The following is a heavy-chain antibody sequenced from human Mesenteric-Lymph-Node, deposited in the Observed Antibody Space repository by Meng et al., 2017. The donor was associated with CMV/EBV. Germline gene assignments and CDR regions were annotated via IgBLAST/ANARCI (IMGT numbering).Heavy chain of an antibody. CDR3: ARGGYYYDVYGYTPFDS. CDR2: ISYDGSNK. J-gene: IGHJ4*02. Sequence: GESLKISCAASGFTFSSYAMHWVRQAPGKGLEWVAVISYDGSNKYYADSVKGRFTISRDNAKNSLYLQMNSLRAEDTAVYYCARGGYYYDVYGYTPFDSWGQGTLVTVSS. CDR1: GFTFSSYA. D-gene: IGHD3/OR15-3a*01. V-gene: IGHV3-30-3*01.